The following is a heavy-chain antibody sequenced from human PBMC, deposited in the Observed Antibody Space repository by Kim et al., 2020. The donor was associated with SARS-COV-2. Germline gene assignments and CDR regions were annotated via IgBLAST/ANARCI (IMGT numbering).Heavy chain of an antibody. CDR2: T. Sequence: TYYADSVKGRFTNSRDNSKNTLYLQMNSLRAEDTAVYYCAKSNRYNYFDYWGQGTLVTVSS. CDR3: AKSNRYNYFDY. V-gene: IGHV3-23*01. J-gene: IGHJ4*02. D-gene: IGHD1-20*01.